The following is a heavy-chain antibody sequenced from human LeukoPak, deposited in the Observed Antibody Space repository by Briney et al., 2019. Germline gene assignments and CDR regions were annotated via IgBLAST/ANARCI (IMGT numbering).Heavy chain of an antibody. V-gene: IGHV1-46*01. CDR2: INPSGGST. D-gene: IGHD5-18*01. J-gene: IGHJ6*02. Sequence: ASVKVSCKASGYTFTSYYMHWVRQAPGQGLEWMGFINPSGGSTSYAQKFQGRVTMTRDTSTSTVYMELSSLRSEDTAVYYCAGHTAMADYYYYGMDVWGQGTTVTVSS. CDR1: GYTFTSYY. CDR3: AGHTAMADYYYYGMDV.